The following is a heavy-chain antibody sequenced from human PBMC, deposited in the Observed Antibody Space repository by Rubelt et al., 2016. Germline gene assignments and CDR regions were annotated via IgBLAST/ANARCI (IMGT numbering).Heavy chain of an antibody. Sequence: GKGLEWVAVISYDGSIKYYADSVKGRFTISRDNSKNTLYLQMNSLRAEDTAVYYCAIVEAAALTYGMDVWGQGTTVTVSS. J-gene: IGHJ6*02. CDR2: ISYDGSIK. D-gene: IGHD6-13*01. V-gene: IGHV3-30*04. CDR3: AIVEAAALTYGMDV.